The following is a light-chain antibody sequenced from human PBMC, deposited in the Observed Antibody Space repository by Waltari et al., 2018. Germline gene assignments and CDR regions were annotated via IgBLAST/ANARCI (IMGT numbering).Light chain of an antibody. CDR2: HVS. CDR3: HQRSDWPYT. Sequence: EVVMTQSPATLSLSPGERATLSCRASQSVSSYLGWYQQKPGQAPRLLIYHVSNRATGIPARFSGSGSGTDFTITISSLEPEDFAVYYCHQRSDWPYTFGQGTKLEIK. V-gene: IGKV3-11*01. J-gene: IGKJ2*01. CDR1: QSVSSY.